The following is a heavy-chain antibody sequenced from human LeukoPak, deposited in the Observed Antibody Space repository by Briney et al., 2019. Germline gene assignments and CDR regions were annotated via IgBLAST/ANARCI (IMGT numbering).Heavy chain of an antibody. CDR3: ARGSTARYYYDSSGYYRGAFDY. D-gene: IGHD3-22*01. J-gene: IGHJ4*02. V-gene: IGHV1-3*01. CDR2: INAGNGNT. Sequence: ASVKVSCKASGYTFTSYAMHWVRQAPGQRLEWMGWINAGNGNTKYSQEFQGRVTITRDTSTSTAYMELRSLRSDDTAVYYCARGSTARYYYDSSGYYRGAFDYWGQGTLVTVSS. CDR1: GYTFTSYA.